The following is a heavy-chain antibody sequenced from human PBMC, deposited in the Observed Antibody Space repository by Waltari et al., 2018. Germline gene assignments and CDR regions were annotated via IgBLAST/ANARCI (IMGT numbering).Heavy chain of an antibody. D-gene: IGHD6-19*01. V-gene: IGHV1-69-2*01. Sequence: EVQLVQSGAEVKKPGATVKISCKASGYTFTDSYLHLVQQAPGKGLEWMGRVDPEDGETIYAEKFQGRVTITADTSTDTADMELSSLRSEDTAVYYCATVGYSSVEARYWGQGTLVTVSS. J-gene: IGHJ4*02. CDR2: VDPEDGET. CDR3: ATVGYSSVEARY. CDR1: GYTFTDSY.